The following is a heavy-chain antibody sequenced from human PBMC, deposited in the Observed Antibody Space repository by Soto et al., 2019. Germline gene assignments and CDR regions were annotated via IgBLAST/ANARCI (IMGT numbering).Heavy chain of an antibody. V-gene: IGHV1-18*01. CDR3: ARDGGYSYGSFLNAFDI. CDR1: GYTFTSYG. CDR2: ISAYNGNT. J-gene: IGHJ3*02. D-gene: IGHD5-18*01. Sequence: ASVKVSCKASGYTFTSYGISWVRQAPGQGLEWMGWISAYNGNTNYAQKLQGRVTMTTDTSTSTAYMELRSLRSDDTSVYYCARDGGYSYGSFLNAFDIWGQGTMVTVSS.